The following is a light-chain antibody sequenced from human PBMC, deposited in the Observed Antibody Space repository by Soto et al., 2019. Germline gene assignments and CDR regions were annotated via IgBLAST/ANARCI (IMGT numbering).Light chain of an antibody. CDR3: QLYYTSPPT. V-gene: IGKV1-8*01. CDR1: QDISSY. CDR2: AAS. J-gene: IGKJ1*01. Sequence: AIRMTQSPSSVSVSTGDRVTITCRASQDISSYLAWYQQRPGKAPKFLIYAASTLESGVPSRFSGSGSGTEFTLTISSLQSEAFATYSCQLYYTSPPTFGQGTKVDIK.